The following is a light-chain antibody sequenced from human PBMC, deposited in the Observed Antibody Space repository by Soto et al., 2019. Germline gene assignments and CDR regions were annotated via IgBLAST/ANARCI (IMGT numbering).Light chain of an antibody. CDR3: QQHSNWPPIT. Sequence: EIVMTQSPATLSVSPGERATLSCRAGQSVSNNLAWYQQKPGQGPRLLIYDASDRATGIPGRFSGSGSGTDFTLTISSLEPEDFAVYYCQQHSNWPPITFGQGTRLEIK. CDR1: QSVSNN. V-gene: IGKV3-11*01. CDR2: DAS. J-gene: IGKJ5*01.